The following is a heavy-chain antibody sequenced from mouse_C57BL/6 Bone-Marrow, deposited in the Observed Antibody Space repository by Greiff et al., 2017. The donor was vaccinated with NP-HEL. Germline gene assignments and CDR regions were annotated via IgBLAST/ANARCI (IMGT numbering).Heavy chain of an antibody. D-gene: IGHD1-1*01. CDR1: GFNIKDYY. Sequence: VQLQQSGAELVRPGASVMLSCTASGFNIKDYYMHWVKQRPEQGLEWIGRIDPEDGDTEYAPKFQGKATMTADTSSNTAYLQLSSLTSEDTAVYYCTPFITTVVATRGYWGQGTTLTVSS. J-gene: IGHJ2*01. V-gene: IGHV14-1*01. CDR3: TPFITTVVATRGY. CDR2: IDPEDGDT.